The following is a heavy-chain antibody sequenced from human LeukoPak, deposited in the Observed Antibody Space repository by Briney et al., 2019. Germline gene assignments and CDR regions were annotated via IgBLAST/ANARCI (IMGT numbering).Heavy chain of an antibody. Sequence: PQTLSLTCTVSGGAISSGGYYWSWIRQHPGKGLEWIGYIYYSGSTYYNPSLKSRVTISVDTSKNQFSLKLRSVTAADTAVYYCARAGAMFGVRNWFDPWGQGTLVTVSS. D-gene: IGHD3-10*02. CDR2: IYYSGST. CDR3: ARAGAMFGVRNWFDP. J-gene: IGHJ5*02. CDR1: GGAISSGGYY. V-gene: IGHV4-31*03.